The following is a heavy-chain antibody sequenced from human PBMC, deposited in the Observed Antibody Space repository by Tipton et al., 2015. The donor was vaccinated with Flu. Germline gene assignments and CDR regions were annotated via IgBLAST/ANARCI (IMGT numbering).Heavy chain of an antibody. CDR1: GFTFVDFG. D-gene: IGHD2-15*01. J-gene: IGHJ4*02. V-gene: IGHV3-30*02. CDR3: AKDGSPTWYYFDY. Sequence: QVQLVQSGGGVVQPGGSLRLSCAASGFTFVDFGMHWVRQAPGKGLEWVAFIRSDGSRQFYADSVEGRFTVSRDDSKSKVFLQMSSLRPEDTAVYFCAKDGSPTWYYFDYWGQGSLVTVSS. CDR2: IRSDGSRQ.